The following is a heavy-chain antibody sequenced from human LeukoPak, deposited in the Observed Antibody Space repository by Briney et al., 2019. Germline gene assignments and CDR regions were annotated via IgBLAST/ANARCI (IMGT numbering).Heavy chain of an antibody. CDR3: AKSGGYGLIDY. CDR2: IYSSGST. D-gene: IGHD1-26*01. J-gene: IGHJ4*02. V-gene: IGHV4-39*01. CDR1: GASISGSGYY. Sequence: SETLSLTCTVSGASISGSGYYWGRIRQPPGEGLEWIGSIYSSGSTYYNASLQSRVTISIETSKNQISLRLNSVTAADTAMYYCAKSGGYGLIDYWGQGTLVTVSS.